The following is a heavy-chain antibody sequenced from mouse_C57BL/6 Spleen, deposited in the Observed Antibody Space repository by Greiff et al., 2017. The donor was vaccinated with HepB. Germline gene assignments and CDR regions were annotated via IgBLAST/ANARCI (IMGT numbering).Heavy chain of an antibody. D-gene: IGHD2-2*01. CDR2: IYPGSGST. CDR1: GYTFTSYW. V-gene: IGHV1-55*01. CDR3: ARGDGYDGGVYYYAMDY. J-gene: IGHJ4*01. Sequence: QVQLQQPGAELVKPGASVKMSCKASGYTFTSYWITWVKQRPGQGLEWIGDIYPGSGSTNYNEKFKSKATLTVDTSSSTAYMQLSSLTSEDSAVYYCARGDGYDGGVYYYAMDYWGQGTSVTVSS.